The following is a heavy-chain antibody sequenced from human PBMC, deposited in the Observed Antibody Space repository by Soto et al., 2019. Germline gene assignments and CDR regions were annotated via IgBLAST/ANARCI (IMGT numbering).Heavy chain of an antibody. CDR1: GGTFSTYT. J-gene: IGHJ5*02. D-gene: IGHD4-4*01. Sequence: QVQLVQSGAEVKKPGSSVKVSCKASGGTFSTYTITWVRQAPGQGLEWMGRIIPIIGIINYAQKFQGRVTISEDKFTGTAYMELTGLRSDDKAVYYCAGDPASNYNDSHASSYPWGQGTLVTVSS. CDR3: AGDPASNYNDSHASSYP. V-gene: IGHV1-69*08. CDR2: IIPIIGII.